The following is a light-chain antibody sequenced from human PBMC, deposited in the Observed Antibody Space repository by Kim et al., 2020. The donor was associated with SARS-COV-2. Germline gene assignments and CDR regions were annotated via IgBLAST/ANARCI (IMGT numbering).Light chain of an antibody. J-gene: IGLJ3*02. Sequence: QSALTQPASVSGSPGQSITVSCTGTSSDVGDYNYVSWYQQHPGKAPKLMIYDVSKRPSGVSNRFSGSKSGNTASLTISGLQAEDEANYYCSSYTSSSTWLFGGGTQLTVL. CDR1: SSDVGDYNY. CDR2: DVS. V-gene: IGLV2-14*01. CDR3: SSYTSSSTWL.